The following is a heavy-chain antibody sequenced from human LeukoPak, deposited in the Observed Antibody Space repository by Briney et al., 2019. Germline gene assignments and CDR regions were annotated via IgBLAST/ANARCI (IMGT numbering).Heavy chain of an antibody. CDR2: IYYSGST. CDR3: ARESSAVVAATPWAFDI. J-gene: IGHJ3*02. D-gene: IGHD2-15*01. V-gene: IGHV4-31*03. CDR1: GGSISSGGYY. Sequence: SQTLSLTCTVSGGSISSGGYYWSWIRQHPGKGLEWIGYIYYSGSTYYNPSLKSRVTISVGTSKNQFSLKLSSVTAADTAVYYCARESSAVVAATPWAFDIWGQGTMVTVSS.